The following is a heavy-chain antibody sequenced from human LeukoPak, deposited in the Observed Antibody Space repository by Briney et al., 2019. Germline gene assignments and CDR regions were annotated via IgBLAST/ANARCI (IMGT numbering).Heavy chain of an antibody. D-gene: IGHD5-18*01. J-gene: IGHJ4*02. Sequence: GGSLRLSCVASGFTFMHYGMSWVRQAPWKGLEWVSDISGSGSTTHDADFVKGRFTISRDNSKNTLYLQMNSLRVEDTAIYYCAKHNTARAFDYWGQGTLVTVSS. CDR2: ISGSGSTT. CDR1: GFTFMHYG. CDR3: AKHNTARAFDY. V-gene: IGHV3-23*01.